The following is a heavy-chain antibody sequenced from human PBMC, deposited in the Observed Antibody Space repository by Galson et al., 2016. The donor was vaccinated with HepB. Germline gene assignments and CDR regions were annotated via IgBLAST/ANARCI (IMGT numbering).Heavy chain of an antibody. Sequence: TLSLTCAVAGVSISSSYSWSSVRQPPGQGLEWIGQIFHSGRANYTPSLASRVTISIDTSTNHFSLRLTSVTAADTALYYCARQYWGGPSDYWGQGTPVIVSS. D-gene: IGHD2/OR15-2a*01. CDR3: ARQYWGGPSDY. V-gene: IGHV4-4*02. J-gene: IGHJ4*02. CDR1: GVSISSSYS. CDR2: IFHSGRA.